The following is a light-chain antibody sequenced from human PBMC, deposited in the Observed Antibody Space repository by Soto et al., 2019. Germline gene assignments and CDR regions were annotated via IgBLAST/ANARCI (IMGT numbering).Light chain of an antibody. V-gene: IGLV4-69*01. CDR1: SGHSSYA. J-gene: IGLJ2*01. CDR2: LNSDGSH. CDR3: QTWDTGIL. Sequence: QSVLTQSPSASASLGASVKLTCTLSSGHSSYAIAWHQQQPETGPRYLMRLNSDGSHTKGDGIPDRFSGSSSGAERYLTISSLQSEDEADYYCQTWDTGILFGGGTKLTVL.